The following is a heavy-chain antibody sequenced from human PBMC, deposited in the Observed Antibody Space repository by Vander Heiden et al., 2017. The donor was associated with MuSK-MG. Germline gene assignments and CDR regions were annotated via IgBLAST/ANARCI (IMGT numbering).Heavy chain of an antibody. CDR1: GFTFSNYA. V-gene: IGHV3-23*01. Sequence: EVQILQSGGGLVQPGGSLRPSCAASGFTFSNYAMSWVRQAPGKGLEWISVISASGGSIFYADSVKGRFTISRDNSKNTLYLKMNSLRAEDTAVYYCAKLYGSGSYPPFDYWGHGALVSVSS. CDR3: AKLYGSGSYPPFDY. CDR2: ISASGGSI. J-gene: IGHJ4*01. D-gene: IGHD3-10*01.